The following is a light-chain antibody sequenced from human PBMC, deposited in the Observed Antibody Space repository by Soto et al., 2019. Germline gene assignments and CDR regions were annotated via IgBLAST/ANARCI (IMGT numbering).Light chain of an antibody. CDR2: GAS. CDR1: QGVSPHY. CDR3: QQYGGYPPYT. J-gene: IGKJ2*01. Sequence: EIVLTQSPGTLSLSPGERATLSCRASQGVSPHYLVWYQQKPGQAPRLLIYGASSRATGIPDRFSGSGSGRDFTLTISSLESEDVGVYYCQQYGGYPPYTFGQGTKLEI. V-gene: IGKV3-20*01.